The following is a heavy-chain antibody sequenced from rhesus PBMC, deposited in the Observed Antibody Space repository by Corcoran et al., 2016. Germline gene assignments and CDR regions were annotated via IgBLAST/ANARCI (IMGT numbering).Heavy chain of an antibody. CDR2: IYGSGWGT. CDR1: GGSISDDYY. D-gene: IGHD6-13*01. CDR3: ARPYSSWTDDAFDF. Sequence: QVQLQESGPGLVKPSETLSLTCAVSGGSISDDYYWSWIRQPPGKGLVLIGYIYGSGWGTNYNPSLKNRVTISIDTSKNQFSLKLSSVTTADTAVYYCARPYSSWTDDAFDFWGQGLRVTVSS. J-gene: IGHJ3*01. V-gene: IGHV4-106*01.